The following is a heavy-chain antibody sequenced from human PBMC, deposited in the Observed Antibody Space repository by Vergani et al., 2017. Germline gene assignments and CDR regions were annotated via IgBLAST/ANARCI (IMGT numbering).Heavy chain of an antibody. J-gene: IGHJ6*03. D-gene: IGHD2-2*03. CDR3: ARQKSSFGYCSSTSCRGYYYYYMDV. CDR2: IYPGDSDT. CDR1: GYSFTSYW. V-gene: IGHV5-51*01. Sequence: EAQLVQSGAEVKKPGESLKISCKGSGYSFTSYWIGWVRQMPGKGLEWMGIIYPGDSDTRYSPSFQGQVTISADKSISTAYLQWSSLKASDTAMYYCARQKSSFGYCSSTSCRGYYYYYMDVWGKGTTVTVSS.